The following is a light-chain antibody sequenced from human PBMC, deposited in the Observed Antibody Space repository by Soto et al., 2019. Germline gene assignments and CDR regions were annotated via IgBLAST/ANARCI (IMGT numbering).Light chain of an antibody. V-gene: IGKV1-5*03. Sequence: DIQMTQSPSTLSASVGDRVNINCRASQSISSWLAWYQQKPGKAPKLLIYKASTLESGVPSRFSGSGSGTEFTLTISSLQPDDFATYYCQQYTNYPLTFGGGTKVEIK. CDR3: QQYTNYPLT. CDR1: QSISSW. J-gene: IGKJ4*01. CDR2: KAS.